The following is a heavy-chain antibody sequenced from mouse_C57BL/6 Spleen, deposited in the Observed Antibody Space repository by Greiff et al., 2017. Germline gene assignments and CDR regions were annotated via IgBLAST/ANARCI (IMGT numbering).Heavy chain of an antibody. CDR3: ARGDDYDRYAMDY. D-gene: IGHD2-4*01. J-gene: IGHJ4*01. CDR2: ISDGGSYT. V-gene: IGHV5-4*03. Sequence: EVMLVESGGGLVKPGGSLKLSCAASGFTFSSYAMSWVRQTPEKRLEWVATISDGGSYTYYPDNVKGRFTISRDNAKNNLYLQMSHLKSEDTAMYYCARGDDYDRYAMDYWGQGTSVAVSS. CDR1: GFTFSSYA.